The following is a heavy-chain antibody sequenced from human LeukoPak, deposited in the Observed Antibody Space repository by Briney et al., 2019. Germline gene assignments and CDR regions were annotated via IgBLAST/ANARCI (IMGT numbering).Heavy chain of an antibody. V-gene: IGHV1-69*06. J-gene: IGHJ4*02. CDR3: ARGGIAAAGLKYYFDY. CDR2: IIPIFGTA. CDR1: GGTFSSYA. Sequence: ASVKVSCKASGGTFSSYAISWVRQAPGQGLEWMGGIIPIFGTANYAQKFQGRVTITADKSTSTAYMELSSLRSEDTAVYYCARGGIAAAGLKYYFDYWGQGTLVTVSS. D-gene: IGHD6-13*01.